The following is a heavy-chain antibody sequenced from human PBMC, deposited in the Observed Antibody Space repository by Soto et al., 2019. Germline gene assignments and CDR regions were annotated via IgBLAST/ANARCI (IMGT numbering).Heavy chain of an antibody. D-gene: IGHD6-19*01. Sequence: QVQLEQSGGEVKQPGSSVRVSCKTSGGTFSTYAINWVRQAPGQGLEWMGAIIPLFGTADYSQKFQGRVTTTADESTSTAYMELSSLRFDDTAVYFCARPKGTYSSGYYYFDFWGQGTRVTVSS. CDR3: ARPKGTYSSGYYYFDF. CDR2: IIPLFGTA. J-gene: IGHJ4*02. V-gene: IGHV1-69*01. CDR1: GGTFSTYA.